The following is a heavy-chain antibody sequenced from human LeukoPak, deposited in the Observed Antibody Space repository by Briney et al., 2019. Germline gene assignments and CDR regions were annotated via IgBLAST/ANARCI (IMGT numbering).Heavy chain of an antibody. Sequence: GGSLRLSCAASGFTFSSYGMHWVRQAPGKGLEWVAVISYDGSNKYYADSVKGRFTISRDNSKNTLYLQMNSLRAEDTAVYYCAKDTHFYGDYVYDYYGMDVWGQGTTVTVSS. D-gene: IGHD4-17*01. CDR2: ISYDGSNK. CDR1: GFTFSSYG. J-gene: IGHJ6*02. V-gene: IGHV3-30*18. CDR3: AKDTHFYGDYVYDYYGMDV.